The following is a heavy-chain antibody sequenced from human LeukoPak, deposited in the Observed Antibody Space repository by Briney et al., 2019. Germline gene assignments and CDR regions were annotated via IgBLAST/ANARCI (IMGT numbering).Heavy chain of an antibody. Sequence: ASVKVSCKASGYTFTSYYMHWVRQAPGQGLEWMGIINPSGGSTSYAQKFQGRVTMTRDMSTSTVYMELRSLRSDDTAVYYCARATGRVVRGITWRYFDYWGQGTLVTVSS. D-gene: IGHD3-10*01. CDR2: INPSGGST. J-gene: IGHJ4*02. CDR1: GYTFTSYY. V-gene: IGHV1-46*01. CDR3: ARATGRVVRGITWRYFDY.